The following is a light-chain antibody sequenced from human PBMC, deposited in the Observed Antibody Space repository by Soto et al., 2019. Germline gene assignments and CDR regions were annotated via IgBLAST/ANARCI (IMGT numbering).Light chain of an antibody. CDR2: GAS. Sequence: EIVMTQSPATMSVSPGERATLSCRASRDISNYLAWYQQKPGQVPRLLISGASTLHSGVPSRFSGSGSGTEFTLTISSLQSEDSAVYYCQQYNDWPLTFGGGTKVDIK. J-gene: IGKJ4*01. CDR3: QQYNDWPLT. CDR1: RDISNY. V-gene: IGKV3-15*01.